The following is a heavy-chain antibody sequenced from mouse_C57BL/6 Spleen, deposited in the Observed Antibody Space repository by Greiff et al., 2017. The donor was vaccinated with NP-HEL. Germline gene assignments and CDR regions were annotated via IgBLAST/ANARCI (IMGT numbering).Heavy chain of an antibody. CDR1: GYTFTSYW. D-gene: IGHD1-1*01. J-gene: IGHJ1*03. V-gene: IGHV1-55*01. CDR2: IYPGSGST. CDR3: ARSCYGSSHWYFDV. Sequence: QVHVKQPGAELVKPGASVKMSCKASGYTFTSYWITWVKQRPGQGLEWIGDIYPGSGSTNYNEKFKSKATLTVDTSSSTAYMQLSSLTSEDSAVYYCARSCYGSSHWYFDVWGTGTTVTVSS.